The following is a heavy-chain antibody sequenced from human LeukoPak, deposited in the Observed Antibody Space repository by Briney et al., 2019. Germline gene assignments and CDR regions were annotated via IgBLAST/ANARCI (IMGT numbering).Heavy chain of an antibody. D-gene: IGHD2-21*02. CDR1: GFTFSDYY. CDR3: ARDLVTADY. Sequence: TGGSLRLSCAASGFTFSDYYMNWIRQAPGKGLEWLSYISGSGTTFYYADSVKGRFTISRDNAKNSLYLQMNSLRAEDTAMYYCARDLVTADYWGQGTLVTVSS. V-gene: IGHV3-11*04. CDR2: ISGSGTTF. J-gene: IGHJ4*02.